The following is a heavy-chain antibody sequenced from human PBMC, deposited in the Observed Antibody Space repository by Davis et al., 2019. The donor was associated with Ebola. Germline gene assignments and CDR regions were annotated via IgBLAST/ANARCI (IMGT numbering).Heavy chain of an antibody. CDR1: GYSFTSNW. CDR2: IYPGDSDT. V-gene: IGHV5-51*03. Sequence: PGGSLRPSGKGPGYSFTSNWSGGVRKMPGKGLEWMGIIYPGDSDTRYSPSFQGQVTISADKSISTAYLQWSSLKASDTAMYYCASFSPDDSSGQGLDYWGQGTLVTVSS. J-gene: IGHJ4*02. CDR3: ASFSPDDSSGQGLDY. D-gene: IGHD3-22*01.